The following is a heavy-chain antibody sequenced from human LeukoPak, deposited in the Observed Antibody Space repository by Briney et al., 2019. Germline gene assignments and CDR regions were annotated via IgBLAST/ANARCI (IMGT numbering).Heavy chain of an antibody. J-gene: IGHJ4*02. V-gene: IGHV1-69*06. Sequence: SVKVSCKASGGTFSSYAISWVRQAPGQGLEWMGGIIPIFGTANYAQKLQGRVTITADKSTSTAYMELSSLRSEDTAVYYCARESVDTATPFDYWGQGTLVTVSS. CDR1: GGTFSSYA. CDR3: ARESVDTATPFDY. CDR2: IIPIFGTA. D-gene: IGHD5-18*01.